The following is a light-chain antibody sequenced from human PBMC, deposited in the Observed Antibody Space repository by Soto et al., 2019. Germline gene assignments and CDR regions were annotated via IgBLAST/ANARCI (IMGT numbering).Light chain of an antibody. CDR1: SGDVGAYNY. CDR3: TSLTSSATLV. V-gene: IGLV2-14*01. J-gene: IGLJ2*01. CDR2: DVS. Sequence: QSVLTQPASVSGSPGQSITISCTGTSGDVGAYNYVSWYQQHPDKAPKLMIYDVSNRPSGVSNRFSGSKSGNTASLTISGLQAEDEADYYCTSLTSSATLVFGGGTKVTVL.